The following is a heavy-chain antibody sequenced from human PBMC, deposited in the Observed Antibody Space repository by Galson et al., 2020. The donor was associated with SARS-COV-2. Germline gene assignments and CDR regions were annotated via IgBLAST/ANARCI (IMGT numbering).Heavy chain of an antibody. CDR1: GGSISGYY. V-gene: IGHV4-59*01. J-gene: IGHJ5*02. Sequence: SETLSLTCTVSGGSISGYYWSWVRQPPGKGLEWIGYIYYSGNINYNPSLKSRVTISVDTSKNQCSLKQSSVTPADAAVDYCGRGGRPRQWFDPWGQGTLVTVSS. CDR3: GRGGRPRQWFDP. CDR2: IYYSGNI. D-gene: IGHD6-6*01.